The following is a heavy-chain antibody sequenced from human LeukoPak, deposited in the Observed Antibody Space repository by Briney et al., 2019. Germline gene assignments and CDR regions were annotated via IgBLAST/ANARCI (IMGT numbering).Heavy chain of an antibody. J-gene: IGHJ4*02. CDR1: GGTFSSYA. D-gene: IGHD3-10*01. CDR2: IIPIFGTA. V-gene: IGHV1-69*05. CDR3: ARDSMGSGSYYSDRKYYFDY. Sequence: SVKVSCKASGGTFSSYAISWVRQAPGQGLEWMGGIIPIFGTANYAQKFQGRVTITTDESTSTAYMELSSLRSEDTAVYYCARDSMGSGSYYSDRKYYFDYWGQGTLVTVSS.